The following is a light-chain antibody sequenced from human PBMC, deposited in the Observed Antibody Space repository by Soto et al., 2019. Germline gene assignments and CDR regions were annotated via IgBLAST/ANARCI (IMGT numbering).Light chain of an antibody. CDR3: QQYDGWGT. J-gene: IGKJ1*01. V-gene: IGKV3-20*01. CDR1: QSVSSDY. Sequence: EIVLTQSPVTLSLSPGERATLSCRASQSVSSDYLAWYQQKPGQAPRLLIYGTSKRATGIPDRFSGSGSGTDFSLSISRLEAEDFAVYYCQQYDGWGTCGQGTKVDIK. CDR2: GTS.